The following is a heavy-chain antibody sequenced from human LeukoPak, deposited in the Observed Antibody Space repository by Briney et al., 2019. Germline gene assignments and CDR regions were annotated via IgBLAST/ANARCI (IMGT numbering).Heavy chain of an antibody. J-gene: IGHJ4*02. V-gene: IGHV1-2*02. CDR3: ARGGEGQQLVSRF. Sequence: ASVKVSCKASGYTFTGYYMHWVRQAPGQGLEWMGWINPNSGGTNYAQKFQGRVIMTRDTSISTAYMELSRLRSDDTAVYYCARGGEGQQLVSRFWGQGTLVTVSS. D-gene: IGHD6-13*01. CDR2: INPNSGGT. CDR1: GYTFTGYY.